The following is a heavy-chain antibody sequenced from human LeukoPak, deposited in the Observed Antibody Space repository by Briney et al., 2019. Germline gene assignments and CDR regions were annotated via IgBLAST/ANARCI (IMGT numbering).Heavy chain of an antibody. Sequence: SETLSLTCAVYGGSFSGYYWSWIRQPPGKGLEWIGEINHSGSTIYNPSLKSRVAFSVDTSKNQFSLKLSSVTAADTAVYFCARGRKDWGQGTLVTVSS. CDR3: ARGRKD. J-gene: IGHJ4*02. CDR2: INHSGST. V-gene: IGHV4-34*01. CDR1: GGSFSGYY.